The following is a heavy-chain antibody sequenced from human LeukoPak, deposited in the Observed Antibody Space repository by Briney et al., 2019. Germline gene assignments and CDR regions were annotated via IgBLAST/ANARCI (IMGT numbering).Heavy chain of an antibody. CDR3: VLSMIVPTDAFDF. CDR1: GYTFTDYY. D-gene: IGHD2/OR15-2a*01. Sequence: ASVKVSCKASGYTFTDYYIYWVRQAPGQRLEWMGRINPNGGGTNYAQTFQGRVTMTRDTSISTAYMELSRLASDDTAIYYCVLSMIVPTDAFDFWGQGTLVTVSS. V-gene: IGHV1-2*02. CDR2: INPNGGGT. J-gene: IGHJ3*01.